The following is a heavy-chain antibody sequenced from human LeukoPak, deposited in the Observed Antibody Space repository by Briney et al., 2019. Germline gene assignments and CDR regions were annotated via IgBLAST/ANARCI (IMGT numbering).Heavy chain of an antibody. J-gene: IGHJ4*02. V-gene: IGHV1-69*13. CDR1: GGTFSSYA. CDR2: IIPIFGTA. D-gene: IGHD3-22*01. CDR3: ARSSAMVITPFDY. Sequence: ASVKVSCKASGGTFSSYAISWVRQAPGQGLEWMGGIIPIFGTANYAQKFQGRVTITADESTSTAYVELSSLRSEDTAVYYCARSSAMVITPFDYWGQGTLVTVSS.